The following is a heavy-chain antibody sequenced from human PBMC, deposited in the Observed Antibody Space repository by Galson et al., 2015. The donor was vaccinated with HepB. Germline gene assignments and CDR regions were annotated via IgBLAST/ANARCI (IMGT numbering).Heavy chain of an antibody. CDR3: ARARDGYSYYYYYYMDV. J-gene: IGHJ6*03. V-gene: IGHV1-69*13. CDR2: IIPIFGTA. D-gene: IGHD5-24*01. CDR1: GGPLSSYA. Sequence: SVKVSCKASGGPLSSYAISWLRQAPGQGLEWMGGIIPIFGTANYAQKFQGRVTITADESTSTAYMELSSLRSEDTAVYYRARARDGYSYYYYYYMDVWGKGTTVTVSS.